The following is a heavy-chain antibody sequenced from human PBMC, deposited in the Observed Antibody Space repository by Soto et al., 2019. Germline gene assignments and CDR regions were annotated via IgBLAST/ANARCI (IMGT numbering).Heavy chain of an antibody. CDR1: GYTFTSYY. D-gene: IGHD2-15*01. J-gene: IGHJ6*02. V-gene: IGHV1-46*01. Sequence: ASVKVSSKASGYTFTSYYMHWVRQAPGQGLEWMGIINPSGGSTSYAQKFQGRVTMTRDTSTSTVYMELSSLRSEDTAVYYCARGSVVVVVAATVGPYYYGMDVWGQGTTVTVSS. CDR2: INPSGGST. CDR3: ARGSVVVVVAATVGPYYYGMDV.